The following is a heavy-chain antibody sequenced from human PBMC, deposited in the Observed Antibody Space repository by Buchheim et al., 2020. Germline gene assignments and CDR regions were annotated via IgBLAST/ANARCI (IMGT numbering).Heavy chain of an antibody. CDR1: GGTFSDFG. D-gene: IGHD5/OR15-5a*01. V-gene: IGHV1-69*05. CDR3: ATSESVLGQLYFQQ. CDR2: TIPVFHRP. Sequence: QVQLEQSGAEVKEPGSSVKVSCKASGGTFSDFGIYWVRQARGQGLEWMGGTIPVFHRPTSAQKFQGRVPFSPDEHTTQAFMELSSLRSDDTAVYFCATSESVLGQLYFQQWGQGTL. J-gene: IGHJ1*01.